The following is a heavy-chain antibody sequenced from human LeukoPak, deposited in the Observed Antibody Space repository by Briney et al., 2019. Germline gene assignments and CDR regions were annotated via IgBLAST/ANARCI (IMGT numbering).Heavy chain of an antibody. J-gene: IGHJ5*02. CDR3: ASLVKADGSRFGELQPHNWFDP. CDR1: GGSVSSGSYY. Sequence: SETLSLTCTVSGGSVSSGSYYWSWIRQPPGKGLEWIGHIYYSGSTNYNPSLKSRVTISVDTSKNQFSLKLSSVTAADTAVYYCASLVKADGSRFGELQPHNWFDPWGQGTLVTVSS. D-gene: IGHD3-10*01. V-gene: IGHV4-61*01. CDR2: IYYSGST.